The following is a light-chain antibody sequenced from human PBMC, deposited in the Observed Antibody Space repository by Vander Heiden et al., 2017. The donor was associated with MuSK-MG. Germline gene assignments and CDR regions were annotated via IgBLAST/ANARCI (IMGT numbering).Light chain of an antibody. Sequence: SSVLTQDPAVSVALGQTVRITCPGVTLRGCDASGYQQKPGRAPVLVIYGNNNRPSGIPDRFSGSSSGNTASLTIAGAQAEDEADYYCHSRDSSGNHVIIGGGTKLTVL. J-gene: IGLJ2*01. CDR2: GNN. V-gene: IGLV3-19*01. CDR1: TLRGCD. CDR3: HSRDSSGNHVI.